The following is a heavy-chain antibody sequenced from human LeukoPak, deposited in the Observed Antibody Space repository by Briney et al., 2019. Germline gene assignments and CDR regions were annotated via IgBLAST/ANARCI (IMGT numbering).Heavy chain of an antibody. Sequence: ASVKVSCKASGYIFSSYGISWVRQAPGQGLEWMGWTSVYKGNRNYAQKFQGRITMTTGTSTSTAYMELRSLNSDDTAAYYCARKTDYYHSSGYYGGDYFDHWGQGTLVSVSP. CDR1: GYIFSSYG. D-gene: IGHD3-22*01. CDR2: TSVYKGNR. J-gene: IGHJ4*02. CDR3: ARKTDYYHSSGYYGGDYFDH. V-gene: IGHV1-18*01.